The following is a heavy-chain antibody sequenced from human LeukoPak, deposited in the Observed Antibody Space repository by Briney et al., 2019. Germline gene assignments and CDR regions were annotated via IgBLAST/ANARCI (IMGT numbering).Heavy chain of an antibody. J-gene: IGHJ4*02. CDR2: ISTSTGDT. D-gene: IGHD4-11*01. Sequence: ASVNVSCKTSGYSFILYGISWVRQAPGQGPEGMGGISTSTGDTKYTQKFQGRVTLTTDTSTSTAYMELSSLRSDDTAVYYCARDDNYGIFVNVDYWGQGTLVTVSS. CDR1: GYSFILYG. V-gene: IGHV1-18*01. CDR3: ARDDNYGIFVNVDY.